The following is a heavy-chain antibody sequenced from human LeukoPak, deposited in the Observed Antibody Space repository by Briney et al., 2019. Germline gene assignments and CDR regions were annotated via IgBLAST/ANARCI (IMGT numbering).Heavy chain of an antibody. D-gene: IGHD4-17*01. CDR2: ISSSGSTI. J-gene: IGHJ6*02. CDR3: VSHGDYDYGMDV. CDR1: GFTFISYE. Sequence: GGSLRLSCAASGFTFISYEMNWVRQAPGKGLEWVSYISSSGSTIYYADSVKGRFTISRDNAKNSLYLQMNSLRAEDTAVYYCVSHGDYDYGMDVWGQGTTVTVSS. V-gene: IGHV3-48*03.